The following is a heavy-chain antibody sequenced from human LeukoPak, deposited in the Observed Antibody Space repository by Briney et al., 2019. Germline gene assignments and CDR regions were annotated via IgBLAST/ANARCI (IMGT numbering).Heavy chain of an antibody. D-gene: IGHD3-10*01. CDR2: ISGSGENT. CDR3: AKWGSGSYYKGSFDY. V-gene: IGHV3-23*01. Sequence: GGSLRLSCAASGFTFSSYAMSWVRQAPGKGLESVSTISGSGENTYYADSVKGRFTISRDNSKSTLYLQMYSLRVEDTAVYYCAKWGSGSYYKGSFDYWGQGTLVTVSS. J-gene: IGHJ4*02. CDR1: GFTFSSYA.